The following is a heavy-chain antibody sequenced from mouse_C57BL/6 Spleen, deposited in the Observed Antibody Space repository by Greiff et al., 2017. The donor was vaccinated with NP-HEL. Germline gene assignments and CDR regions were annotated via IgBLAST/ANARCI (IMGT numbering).Heavy chain of an antibody. Sequence: QLQQSGPELVKPGASVKISCKASGYTFTDYYMNWVKQSHGKSLEWIGDINPNNGGTSYNQKFKGKATLTVDKSSSTAYMELRSLTSEDSAVYYCAKVYYYGSRYFDYWGQGTTLTVSS. V-gene: IGHV1-26*01. CDR3: AKVYYYGSRYFDY. CDR1: GYTFTDYY. J-gene: IGHJ2*01. CDR2: INPNNGGT. D-gene: IGHD1-1*01.